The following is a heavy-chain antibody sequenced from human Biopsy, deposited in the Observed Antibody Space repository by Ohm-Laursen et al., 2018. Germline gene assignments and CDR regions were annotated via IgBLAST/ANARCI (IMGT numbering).Heavy chain of an antibody. CDR1: DDSIRNFY. D-gene: IGHD3-3*01. Sequence: SQTLSLTCSVSDDSIRNFYWTWIRQPPGQGLEWIGHASYSGYTNYNPSLKSRVTISVDASKNPFSQNLRSVTAADTAVYSCARLGNFWNAEEGLDLWGLGTMGTVSS. J-gene: IGHJ3*01. V-gene: IGHV4-59*08. CDR3: ARLGNFWNAEEGLDL. CDR2: ASYSGYT.